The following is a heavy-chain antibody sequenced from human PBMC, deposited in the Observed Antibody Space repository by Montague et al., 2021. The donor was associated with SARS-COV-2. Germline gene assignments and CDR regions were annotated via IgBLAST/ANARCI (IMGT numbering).Heavy chain of an antibody. V-gene: IGHV4-39*07. D-gene: IGHD6-13*01. J-gene: IGHJ6*02. CDR3: ARVGRQQLVRLSGMDV. CDR2: IYYSGST. Sequence: SQTLSLICTVSGGSISSSSYYWGWIRQPPGKGLEWIGSIYYSGSTYYNSSLKSRVTISVDTSKNQFSLKLSSVTAADTAVYYCARVGRQQLVRLSGMDVWGQGTTVTVSS. CDR1: GGSISSSSYY.